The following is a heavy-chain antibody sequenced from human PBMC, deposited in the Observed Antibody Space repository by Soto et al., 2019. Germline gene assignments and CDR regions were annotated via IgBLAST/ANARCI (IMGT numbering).Heavy chain of an antibody. CDR1: GQYIKSNFW. D-gene: IGHD5-18*01. Sequence: SETLSLTCLVSGQYIKSNFWWAWVRQSPGKGLEWLGYIYYSGSSYYNPSLKSRITISVDTSKNQFSLNLSSVTAADTAVYYCARDRERGYSYGYFDYWGQGTLVTVSS. CDR2: IYYSGSS. J-gene: IGHJ4*02. CDR3: ARDRERGYSYGYFDY. V-gene: IGHV4-30-4*01.